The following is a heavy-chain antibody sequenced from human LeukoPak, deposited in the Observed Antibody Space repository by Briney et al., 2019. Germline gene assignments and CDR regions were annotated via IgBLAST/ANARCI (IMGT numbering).Heavy chain of an antibody. V-gene: IGHV3-66*01. CDR2: IYSGGST. J-gene: IGHJ5*02. CDR1: GFTVSSSY. CDR3: AREARGYSSPGWFDP. D-gene: IGHD5-18*01. Sequence: AGGSLRLSCAASGFTVSSSYMSWVRQAPGKGLEWVSVIYSGGSTYYADSVKGRFTISRDNSKNTLYLQMNSLRAGDTAVYYCAREARGYSSPGWFDPWGQGTLVTVSS.